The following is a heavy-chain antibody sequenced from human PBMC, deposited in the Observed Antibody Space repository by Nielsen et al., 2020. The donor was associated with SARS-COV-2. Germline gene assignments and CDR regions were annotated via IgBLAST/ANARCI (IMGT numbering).Heavy chain of an antibody. D-gene: IGHD3-3*01. V-gene: IGHV1-69*06. CDR1: GGTFSSYA. CDR2: IIPIFGTA. J-gene: IGHJ5*02. Sequence: SVKVSCKASGGTFSSYAISWVRQAPGQGLEWMGGIIPIFGTANYAQKFQGRVTITADKSTSTAYMELSSLRSEDTAVYYCAREELDYDFWSGPYAPNWFDLWGQGTLVTVSS. CDR3: AREELDYDFWSGPYAPNWFDL.